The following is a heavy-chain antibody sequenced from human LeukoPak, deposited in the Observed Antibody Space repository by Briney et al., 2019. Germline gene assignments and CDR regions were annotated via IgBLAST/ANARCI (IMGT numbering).Heavy chain of an antibody. CDR1: GGTFSSYA. V-gene: IGHV1-69*01. J-gene: IGHJ6*02. CDR3: ARSGGSIVVVPDPGVYDYYGMDV. CDR2: IIPIFGTA. D-gene: IGHD2-2*01. Sequence: SVKVSCKASGGTFSSYAISWVRQAPGQGLEWMGGIIPIFGTANYAQKFQGRVTITADESTSTAYMKLSSLRSEDTAVYYCARSGGSIVVVPDPGVYDYYGMDVWGQGTTVTVSS.